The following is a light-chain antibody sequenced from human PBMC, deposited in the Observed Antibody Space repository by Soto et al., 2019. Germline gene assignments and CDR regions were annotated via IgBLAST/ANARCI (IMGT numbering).Light chain of an antibody. V-gene: IGKV3-15*01. CDR2: GAS. CDR3: QQYHNWPPIT. J-gene: IGKJ5*01. CDR1: QSVSSH. Sequence: EIVMTQSPDTLFVSLVEGAILSCRASQSVSSHLAWYQHKPGHAPRLLIYGASTRASGIPARFSGSGSETDFTLTISSLQSEDSAVYYCQQYHNWPPITFGQGTRLEIK.